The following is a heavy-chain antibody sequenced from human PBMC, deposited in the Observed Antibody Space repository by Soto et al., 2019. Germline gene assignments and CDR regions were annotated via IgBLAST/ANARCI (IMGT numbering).Heavy chain of an antibody. CDR3: AKARRGYSYGPFDY. CDR1: GFTFSSYG. V-gene: IGHV3-30*18. J-gene: IGHJ4*02. Sequence: QVQLVESGGGVVQPGRSPRLSCAASGFTFSSYGMHWVRQAPGKGLEWVAVISYDGSNKYYADSVKGRFTISRDNSKNTLYLQMNSLRAEDTAVYYCAKARRGYSYGPFDYWGQGTLVTVSS. CDR2: ISYDGSNK. D-gene: IGHD5-18*01.